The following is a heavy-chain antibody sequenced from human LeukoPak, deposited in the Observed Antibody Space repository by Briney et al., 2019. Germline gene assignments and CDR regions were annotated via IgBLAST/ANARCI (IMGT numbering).Heavy chain of an antibody. Sequence: SSVNVSCQASRGTFSSYAISWVRQAPGQGGAWMGGIIPIFGTANYEQKVQGRVTITADESTSTAYMELSSLRSEDTAVYYCARGFEVVVVPAAIGSPNWFDLWGQGTLVTVSS. J-gene: IGHJ5*02. CDR2: IIPIFGTA. D-gene: IGHD2-2*01. CDR3: ARGFEVVVVPAAIGSPNWFDL. CDR1: RGTFSSYA. V-gene: IGHV1-69*13.